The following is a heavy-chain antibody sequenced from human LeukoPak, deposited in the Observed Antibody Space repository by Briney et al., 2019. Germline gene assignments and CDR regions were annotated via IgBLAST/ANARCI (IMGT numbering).Heavy chain of an antibody. CDR1: GYTFTGYY. CDR2: INPNSGGT. J-gene: IGHJ6*02. D-gene: IGHD2-2*03. CDR3: AREGGYCSSTSCHDYYYYGMDV. V-gene: IGHV1-2*06. Sequence: ASVKVSCKASGYTFTGYYMHWVRQAPGQGLEWMGRINPNSGGTNYAQKFQGRVTMTRDTSISTAYMELSRLRSDDTAVYYCAREGGYCSSTSCHDYYYYGMDVWGQGTTVTVSS.